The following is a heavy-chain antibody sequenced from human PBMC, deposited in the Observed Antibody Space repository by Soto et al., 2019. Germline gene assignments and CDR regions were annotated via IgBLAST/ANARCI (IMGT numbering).Heavy chain of an antibody. J-gene: IGHJ3*02. Sequence: ASVKVSCKASGGTFSSYAISWVRQAPGQGLEWMRGIIPIFGTANYAQKFQGRVTITADESTSTAYMELSSLRSEDTAVYYCARGVVVITGAFDIWGQGTMVTVSS. CDR2: IIPIFGTA. CDR3: ARGVVVITGAFDI. D-gene: IGHD3-22*01. V-gene: IGHV1-69*13. CDR1: GGTFSSYA.